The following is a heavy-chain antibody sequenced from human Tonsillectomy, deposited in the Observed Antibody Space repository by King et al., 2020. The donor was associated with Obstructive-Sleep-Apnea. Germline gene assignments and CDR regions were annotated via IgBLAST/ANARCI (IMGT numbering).Heavy chain of an antibody. Sequence: QLVQSAAEVKKPGASVKVSCKASGYTFTSLDINWLRQATGQGLEWMGWMNPNSGNSGYAQKFQGRVTMTRNTSIKTAYMELSGLRYEDTAVYYCARGRGYSGYDDYWGQGTPVTVSS. J-gene: IGHJ4*02. D-gene: IGHD5-12*01. CDR2: MNPNSGNS. CDR3: ARGRGYSGYDDY. CDR1: GYTFTSLD. V-gene: IGHV1-8*01.